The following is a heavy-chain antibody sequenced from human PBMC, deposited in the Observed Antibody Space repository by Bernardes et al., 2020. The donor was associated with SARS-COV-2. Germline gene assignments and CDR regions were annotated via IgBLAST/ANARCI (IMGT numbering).Heavy chain of an antibody. Sequence: GGSLRLSCAVSGFTFSSYGMNWVRQAPGKGLEWVSYISSSSSIIYYADSVKGRFTISRDNAKNTLFLQMSSLRAEDTAVYYCARDVAGREDFWGQGTLVTVSS. V-gene: IGHV3-48*04. D-gene: IGHD1-26*01. J-gene: IGHJ4*02. CDR2: ISSSSSII. CDR1: GFTFSSYG. CDR3: ARDVAGREDF.